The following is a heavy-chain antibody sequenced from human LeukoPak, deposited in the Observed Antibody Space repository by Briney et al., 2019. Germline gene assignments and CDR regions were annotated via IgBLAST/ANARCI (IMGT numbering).Heavy chain of an antibody. CDR2: MYYSGST. Sequence: SETLSLTCTVSGGSISSSSDYWGWVRQPPRKGLEWIGSMYYSGSTYYNSSLRSRVTISVDTSKNHFSLKLTSVTAADTAMYYCATALVVASTVFDLWGQGTLVTVSS. CDR1: GGSISSSSDY. CDR3: ATALVVASTVFDL. J-gene: IGHJ4*02. D-gene: IGHD2-15*01. V-gene: IGHV4-39*02.